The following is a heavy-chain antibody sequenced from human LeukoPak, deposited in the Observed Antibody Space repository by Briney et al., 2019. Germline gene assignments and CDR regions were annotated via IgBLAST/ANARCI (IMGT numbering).Heavy chain of an antibody. CDR3: ARGNPNRNALDL. CDR2: ISSTSSYI. D-gene: IGHD1/OR15-1a*01. Sequence: GGSLRLSCAASGFTFSSYSMNWVRQAPGKGLEWVSSISSTSSYIYYADSLKGRFTISRDNAKNSLYLQMNSLRAEDTAVYYCARGNPNRNALDLWGQGTMVTISS. V-gene: IGHV3-21*01. J-gene: IGHJ3*01. CDR1: GFTFSSYS.